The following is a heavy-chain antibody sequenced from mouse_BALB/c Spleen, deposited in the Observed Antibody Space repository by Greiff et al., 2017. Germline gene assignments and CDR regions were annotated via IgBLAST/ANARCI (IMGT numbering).Heavy chain of an antibody. D-gene: IGHD3-1*01. V-gene: IGHV5-9-3*01. CDR3: ARQGYGYLDY. CDR2: ISSGGSYT. J-gene: IGHJ2*01. CDR1: GFTFSSYA. Sequence: EVKLVESGGGLVKPGGSLKLSCAASGFTFSSYAMSWVRQTPEKRLEWVATISSGGSYTYYPDSVKGRFTISRDNAKNTLYLQMSSLRSEDTAMYYCARQGYGYLDYWGQGTTLTVSS.